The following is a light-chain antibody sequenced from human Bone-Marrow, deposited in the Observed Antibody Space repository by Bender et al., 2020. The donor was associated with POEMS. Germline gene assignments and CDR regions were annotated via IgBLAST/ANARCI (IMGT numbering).Light chain of an antibody. CDR1: SSDVDGFNY. Sequence: QSALTQPASVSGSPGQSITISCTGTSSDVDGFNYVSWYQQHPGKAPKLMIYDVSDRPSGVSNRFSGSKSGNTASLTISGLQADDEADYYCSSYTSSSTLDVIFGGGTKLTVL. CDR3: SSYTSSSTLDVI. J-gene: IGLJ2*01. CDR2: DVS. V-gene: IGLV2-14*03.